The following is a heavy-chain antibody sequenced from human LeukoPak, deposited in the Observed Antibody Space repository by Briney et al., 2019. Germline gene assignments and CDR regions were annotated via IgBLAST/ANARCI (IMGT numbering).Heavy chain of an antibody. Sequence: SQTLSLTCTVSGGSISSSSYYWGWIRQPPGKGLEWIGSIYYSGSTYYNPSLKSRVTISVDTSKNQFSLKLSSVTAADTAVYYCARLPYCGGDCYSNFDYWGQGTLVTVSS. CDR3: ARLPYCGGDCYSNFDY. J-gene: IGHJ4*02. CDR2: IYYSGST. D-gene: IGHD2-21*01. CDR1: GGSISSSSYY. V-gene: IGHV4-39*01.